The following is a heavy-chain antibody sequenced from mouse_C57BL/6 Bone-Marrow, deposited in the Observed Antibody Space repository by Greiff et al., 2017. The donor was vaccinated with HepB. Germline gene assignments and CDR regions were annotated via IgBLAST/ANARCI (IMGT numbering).Heavy chain of an antibody. J-gene: IGHJ4*01. D-gene: IGHD4-1*02. CDR3: ARRGTTGDAMDY. V-gene: IGHV5-6*02. CDR1: GFTFSSYG. CDR2: ISSGGSYT. Sequence: EVNVVESGGDLVKPGGSLKLSCAASGFTFSSYGMSWVRQTPDKRLEWVATISSGGSYTYYPDSVKGRFTISRDNAKNTLYLQMSSLKSEDTAMYYCARRGTTGDAMDYWGQGTSVTVSS.